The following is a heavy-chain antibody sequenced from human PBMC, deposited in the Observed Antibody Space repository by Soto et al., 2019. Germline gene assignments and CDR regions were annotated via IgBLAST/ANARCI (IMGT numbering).Heavy chain of an antibody. V-gene: IGHV4-34*01. CDR2: INHSGST. CDR1: GGSFSGYY. J-gene: IGHJ4*02. CDR3: ARFQAGTFNCSGGSCIDY. Sequence: PSETLSLTCAVYGGSFSGYYWSWIRQPPWKGLEWIGEINHSGSTNYNPSLKSRVTISVDTSKNQFSLKLSSVTAADTAVYYCARFQAGTFNCSGGSCIDYWGQGTLVTVSS. D-gene: IGHD2-15*01.